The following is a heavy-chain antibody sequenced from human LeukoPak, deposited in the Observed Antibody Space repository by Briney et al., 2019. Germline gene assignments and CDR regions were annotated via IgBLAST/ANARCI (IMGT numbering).Heavy chain of an antibody. J-gene: IGHJ4*02. V-gene: IGHV3-23*01. Sequence: QSGGSLRLSCAASGFTFSSYAMSWVRQAPGKGLEWVSAISGSGGSTYYADSVKGRFTISRDNSKNTLYLQMNSLRAEDTAVYYCAKDRQPLMVRGASIFDYWGQGTLVTVSS. CDR3: AKDRQPLMVRGASIFDY. CDR1: GFTFSSYA. CDR2: ISGSGGST. D-gene: IGHD3-10*01.